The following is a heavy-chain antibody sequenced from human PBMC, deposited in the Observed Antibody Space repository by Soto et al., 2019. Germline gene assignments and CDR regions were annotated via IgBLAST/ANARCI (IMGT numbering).Heavy chain of an antibody. V-gene: IGHV3-30*18. CDR1: GFTFSSYG. Sequence: LSLTCAASGFTFSSYGMHWVRQAPGKGLEWVAVISYDGSNKYYADSVKGRFTISRDNSKNTLYLQMNSLRAEDTAVYYCAKVRIAVAGYYYYYGMDVWGQGTTVTVSS. CDR3: AKVRIAVAGYYYYYGMDV. D-gene: IGHD6-19*01. J-gene: IGHJ6*02. CDR2: ISYDGSNK.